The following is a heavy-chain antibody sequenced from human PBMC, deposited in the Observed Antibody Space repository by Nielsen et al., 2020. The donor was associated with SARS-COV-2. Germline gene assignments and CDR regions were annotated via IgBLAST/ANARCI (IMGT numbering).Heavy chain of an antibody. CDR3: TRHLGSDFWSGYSNWFDP. CDR2: IRSKANSYAT. Sequence: GGSLRLSCAASGFTFSGSAMHWVRQASGKGLEWVGRIRSKANSYATAYAASVKGRFTISRDDSKNTAYLQMNSLKTEDTAVYYCTRHLGSDFWSGYSNWFDPWGQGTLVTVSS. J-gene: IGHJ5*02. D-gene: IGHD3-3*01. CDR1: GFTFSGSA. V-gene: IGHV3-73*01.